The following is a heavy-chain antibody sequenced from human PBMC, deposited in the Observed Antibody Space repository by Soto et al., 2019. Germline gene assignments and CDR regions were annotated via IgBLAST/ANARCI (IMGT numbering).Heavy chain of an antibody. CDR2: MSYAGSHE. V-gene: IGHV3-33*05. J-gene: IGHJ2*01. D-gene: IGHD3-9*01. CDR3: ERKPDNFPCLASLLHRSPDL. Sequence: ILKAPGKGLEWVAVMSYAGSHEFYADSVKGRFTISRDNAKNSLYLQMNSLRAEVLFVYYYERKPDNFPCLASLLHRSPDL.